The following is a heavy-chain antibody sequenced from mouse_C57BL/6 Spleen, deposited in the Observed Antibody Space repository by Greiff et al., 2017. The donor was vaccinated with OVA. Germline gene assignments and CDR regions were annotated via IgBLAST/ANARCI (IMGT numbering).Heavy chain of an antibody. D-gene: IGHD1-1*01. J-gene: IGHJ4*01. CDR1: GFTFSSYA. V-gene: IGHV5-4*03. CDR3: AKGGYGSSLYYAMDY. Sequence: EVKLVESGGGLVKPGGSLKLSCAASGFTFSSYAMSWVRQTPEKRLEWVATISDGGSYTYYPDNVKGRSTNSRDNAKNNLYLQMSHLKSEDTAMYYCAKGGYGSSLYYAMDYWGQGTSVTVSS. CDR2: ISDGGSYT.